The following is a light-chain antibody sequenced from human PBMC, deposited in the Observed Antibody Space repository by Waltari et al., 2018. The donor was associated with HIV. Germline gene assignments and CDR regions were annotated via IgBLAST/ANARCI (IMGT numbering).Light chain of an antibody. V-gene: IGLV1-40*01. Sequence: QSVLTQPPSVSGAPGQRVTISCTGRSSNIGAGYDVHWYQPLPGTAPKLLIYGNTNRPSGVPDRFSGSKSGTSASLAITGLQAEDEADYYCQSYDSSLSARYVFGTGTKVTVL. CDR3: QSYDSSLSARYV. J-gene: IGLJ1*01. CDR2: GNT. CDR1: SSNIGAGYD.